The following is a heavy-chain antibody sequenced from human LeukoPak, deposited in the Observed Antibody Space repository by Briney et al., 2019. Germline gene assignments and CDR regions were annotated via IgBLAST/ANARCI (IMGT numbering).Heavy chain of an antibody. J-gene: IGHJ4*02. Sequence: SETLSLTCTVSGGSISRYYWSWLRQPPGKGLEWIGHSHYSGSTNYNPSLKSRVTLSVDTSKNQFSLKLSSVTAADTAVYYCTSHGSGGVLDYWGQGTLVTVSS. CDR1: GGSISRYY. CDR2: SHYSGST. D-gene: IGHD1-1*01. CDR3: TSHGSGGVLDY. V-gene: IGHV4-59*08.